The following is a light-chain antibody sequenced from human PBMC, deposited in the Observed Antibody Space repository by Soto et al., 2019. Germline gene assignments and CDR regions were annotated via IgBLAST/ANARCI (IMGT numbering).Light chain of an antibody. Sequence: DNPMTPSPSTLSASPGDRDSITCRGSQGICSWFARYPQKPGTAPKLLIYGASSLDSGVPSRFSGSGSGTEFTLTISSLQAEDFASYYWQQYYSYSWTFGRGTKVDIK. V-gene: IGKV1-5*01. CDR2: GAS. CDR3: QQYYSYSWT. CDR1: QGICSW. J-gene: IGKJ1*01.